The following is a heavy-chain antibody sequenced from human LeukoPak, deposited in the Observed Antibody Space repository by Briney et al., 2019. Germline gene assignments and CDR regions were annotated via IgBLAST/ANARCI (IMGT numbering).Heavy chain of an antibody. D-gene: IGHD6-13*01. CDR3: ARRTGYLAFDI. J-gene: IGHJ3*02. Sequence: PSETLSLTCTVSGGSISSSSYYWGWIRQPPGKGLEWIGSIYSSGNTNYNPSLKSRVTISVDTSKNQFSLKLSSVTAADTAVYYCARRTGYLAFDIWGQGTMVTVSS. V-gene: IGHV4-39*07. CDR2: IYSSGNT. CDR1: GGSISSSSYY.